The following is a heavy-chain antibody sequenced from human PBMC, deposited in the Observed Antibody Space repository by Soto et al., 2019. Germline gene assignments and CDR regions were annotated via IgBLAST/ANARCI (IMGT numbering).Heavy chain of an antibody. CDR2: ISYDGSNK. V-gene: IGHV3-30*03. CDR3: ASEVGATGLYFFDY. CDR1: GFTFSSYG. Sequence: GGSLRLSCAASGFTFSSYGMHWVRQAPGKGLEWVAVISYDGSNKYYADSVKGRFTISRDNSKNTLYLQMNSLRAEDTAVYYCASEVGATGLYFFDYWGQGTLVTVSS. J-gene: IGHJ4*02. D-gene: IGHD1-26*01.